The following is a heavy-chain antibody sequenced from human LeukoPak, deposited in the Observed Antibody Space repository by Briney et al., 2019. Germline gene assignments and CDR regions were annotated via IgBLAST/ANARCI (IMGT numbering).Heavy chain of an antibody. J-gene: IGHJ4*02. CDR2: FYISGST. D-gene: IGHD4-17*01. CDR3: ARAFTVNDY. V-gene: IGHV4-4*07. Sequence: PSETLSLTCTVSGGSIRSYYWSWIRQPAGKGLEWIGRFYISGSTDYNPALKSRVTISVDTSKNQFSLKLSSVTAADTAAYYCARAFTVNDYWGQGTLVTVSS. CDR1: GGSIRSYY.